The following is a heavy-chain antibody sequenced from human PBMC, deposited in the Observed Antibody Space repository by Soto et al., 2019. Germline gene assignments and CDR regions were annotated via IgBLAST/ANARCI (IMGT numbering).Heavy chain of an antibody. CDR2: IWYDGSNK. V-gene: IGHV3-33*01. Sequence: PGGSLRLSCAASGFTFSSYGMHWVRQAPGKGLEWVAVIWYDGSNKYYADYVKGRFTISRDSSKNTLYLQMNSLRADDTAVYYCARDIGNLDAFDYWGQGTLVTAPQ. J-gene: IGHJ4*02. CDR3: ARDIGNLDAFDY. D-gene: IGHD1-7*01. CDR1: GFTFSSYG.